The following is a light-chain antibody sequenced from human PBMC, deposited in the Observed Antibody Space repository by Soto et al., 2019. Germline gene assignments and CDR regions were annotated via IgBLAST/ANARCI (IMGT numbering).Light chain of an antibody. CDR2: GAS. CDR3: QQYHDWPMT. CDR1: ESVSSN. J-gene: IGKJ3*01. Sequence: VVMTHSQAILSVSPCERATLSCRASESVSSNLAWYQQKPGQAPRLLISGASTRATGIPVRFSGSGSGTDFTLTISSLQSEDFVFYYCQQYHDWPMTFGPGTKVDIK. V-gene: IGKV3-15*01.